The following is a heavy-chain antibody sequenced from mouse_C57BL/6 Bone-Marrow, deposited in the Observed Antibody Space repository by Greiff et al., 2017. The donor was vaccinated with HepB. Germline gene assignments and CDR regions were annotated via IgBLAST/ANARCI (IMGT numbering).Heavy chain of an antibody. V-gene: IGHV1-15*01. CDR1: GYTFTDYE. CDR3: TRMSFYAMDY. CDR2: IDPETGGT. Sequence: QVQLQQSGAELVRPGASVTLSCKTSGYTFTDYEMHWVKQTPVHGLEWIGAIDPETGGTAYNQKFKGKAILTADKSSSTAYMELSSLTSEDSAVYYCTRMSFYAMDYWGQGTSVTVSS. J-gene: IGHJ4*01.